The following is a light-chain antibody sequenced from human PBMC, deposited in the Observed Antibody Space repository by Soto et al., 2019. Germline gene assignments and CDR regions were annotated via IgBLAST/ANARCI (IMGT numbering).Light chain of an antibody. V-gene: IGLV3-1*01. CDR3: QAWDIRV. Sequence: SYELTQPPSMSVSPGQTATITCSGADLGSKFACWYQQKPGQSPILVIYQDNKRPSGIPERFSGSNSGNTATLTISGTQPTDEADYYCQAWDIRVFGGGTKLTVL. CDR1: DLGSKF. CDR2: QDN. J-gene: IGLJ3*02.